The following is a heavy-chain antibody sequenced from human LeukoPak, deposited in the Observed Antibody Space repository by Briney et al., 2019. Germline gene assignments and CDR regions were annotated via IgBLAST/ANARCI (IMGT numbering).Heavy chain of an antibody. Sequence: PSETLSLTCSVSGGSIRSSTYYWGWIRQPPGNGLEWIGTIYYSGHTYYNPSLRSRVTIFVDTSQNQFSLKLSSVTAADTALYYCARHIRDHDFCSVSNPTHYYYYMEVWGKGTTVTVSS. CDR2: IYYSGHT. V-gene: IGHV4-39*01. CDR3: ARHIRDHDFCSVSNPTHYYYYMEV. CDR1: GGSIRSSTYY. J-gene: IGHJ6*03. D-gene: IGHD3-3*01.